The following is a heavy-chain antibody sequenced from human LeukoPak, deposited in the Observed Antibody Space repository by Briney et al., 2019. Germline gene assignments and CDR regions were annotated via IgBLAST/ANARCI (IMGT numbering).Heavy chain of an antibody. CDR2: ISGSGGST. J-gene: IGHJ5*02. V-gene: IGHV3-23*01. CDR1: GFTFSSYA. D-gene: IGHD5-18*01. CDR3: AKDEGGEYSYGYVWFDP. Sequence: GGSLRLSCAASGFTFSSYAMSWVRQAPGKGLEWVSAISGSGGSTYYADSVKGRFTISRDNSKSTLYLQMNSLRAEDTAVYYCAKDEGGEYSYGYVWFDPWGQGTLVTVSS.